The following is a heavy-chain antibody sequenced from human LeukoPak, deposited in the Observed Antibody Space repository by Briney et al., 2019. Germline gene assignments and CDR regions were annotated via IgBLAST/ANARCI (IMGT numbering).Heavy chain of an antibody. J-gene: IGHJ4*02. CDR2: ISSTSKYI. CDR3: AKVKVVGYSTFDY. D-gene: IGHD3-22*01. CDR1: EFTFSSYN. V-gene: IGHV3-21*04. Sequence: GGSLRLSCAASEFTFSSYNMNWVRQAPGKGLEWVSSISSTSKYIYYADSVKGRFTISRDNSRDTLYLQMNSLTAEDTAVYYCAKVKVVGYSTFDYWGQGTLVTVSP.